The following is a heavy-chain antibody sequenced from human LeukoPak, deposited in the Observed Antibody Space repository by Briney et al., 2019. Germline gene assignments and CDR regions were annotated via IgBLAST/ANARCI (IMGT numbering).Heavy chain of an antibody. J-gene: IGHJ4*02. CDR3: AGGPRWLNFDY. CDR2: IWNGGST. Sequence: GGSLRLSCAASGFTVSSNYMTWVRQAPRKGLEWVSTIWNGGSTSYVDSVKGRFTISRDSSKNTLYLQMNSLRAEDTAVYYCAGGPRWLNFDYWGQGTLVTVPS. D-gene: IGHD4-23*01. CDR1: GFTVSSNY. V-gene: IGHV3-53*01.